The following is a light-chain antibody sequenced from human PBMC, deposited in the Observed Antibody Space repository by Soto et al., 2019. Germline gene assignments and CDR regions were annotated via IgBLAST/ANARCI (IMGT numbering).Light chain of an antibody. CDR2: VTNDGSH. J-gene: IGLJ7*01. Sequence: QPVLTQSPSASASLGASVKLTCTLSSAYSGNAIAWHQQQPEKGPRYLMRVTNDGSHSKGDGIPDRFSGSSSGAERYLSISNLRSEDEAEYYCQAWGTGIAVFGGGTQLTVL. CDR1: SAYSGNA. V-gene: IGLV4-69*02. CDR3: QAWGTGIAV.